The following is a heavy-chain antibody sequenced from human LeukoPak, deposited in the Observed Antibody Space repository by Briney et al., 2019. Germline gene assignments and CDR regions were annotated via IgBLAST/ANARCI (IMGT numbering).Heavy chain of an antibody. CDR3: AKDFYDSSGSRYDY. V-gene: IGHV3-23*01. J-gene: IGHJ4*02. CDR1: GFTFNTYT. Sequence: GGSLRLSCAASGFTFNTYTMNWVRQAPGVGLEWVSAIDGGGGRTWHADSVRGRFTISRDNSKNTLFMQMNSLRAEDTAVYYCAKDFYDSSGSRYDYWGQGTLVTVSS. D-gene: IGHD3-22*01. CDR2: IDGGGGRT.